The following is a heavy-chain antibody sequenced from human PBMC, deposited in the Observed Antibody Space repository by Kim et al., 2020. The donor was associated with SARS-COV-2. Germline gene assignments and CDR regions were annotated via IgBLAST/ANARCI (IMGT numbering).Heavy chain of an antibody. V-gene: IGHV4-34*01. J-gene: IGHJ5*02. CDR1: GGSFSGYY. CDR3: ARGRDDYPWERPQNWFDP. D-gene: IGHD1-26*01. CDR2: INHSGST. Sequence: SETLSLTCAVYGGSFSGYYWSWIRQPPGKGLEWIGEINHSGSTNYNPSLKSRVTISVDTSKNQFSLKLSSVTAADTAVYYCARGRDDYPWERPQNWFDP.